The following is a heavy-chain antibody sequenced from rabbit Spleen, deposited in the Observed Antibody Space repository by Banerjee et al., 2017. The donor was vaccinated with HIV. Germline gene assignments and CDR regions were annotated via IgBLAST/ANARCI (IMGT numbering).Heavy chain of an antibody. CDR1: GFSFNNNYY. J-gene: IGHJ6*01. CDR2: IDTGISGFT. CDR3: ARDTSSSFSSYGMDL. Sequence: QSLEESGGGLVQPEGSLTLTCTASGFSFNNNYYMCWVRQAPGKGLEWIACIDTGISGFTYFATWAKGRFTCSKTSSTTVTLQMTRLTAADTATYFCARDTSSSFSSYGMDLWGQGTLVTVS. D-gene: IGHD1-1*01. V-gene: IGHV1S40*01.